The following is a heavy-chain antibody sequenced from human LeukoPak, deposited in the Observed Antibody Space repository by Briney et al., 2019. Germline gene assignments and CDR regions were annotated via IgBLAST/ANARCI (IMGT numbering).Heavy chain of an antibody. CDR3: ARGLRGEYPPRFDN. J-gene: IGHJ4*02. Sequence: SGGSLRLSCAASGFTFSSYSMNWVRQAPGKGLEWVSYISSTSTVYYTDSVKGRFTVSRDNAKNSLFLQMNSVRAEDTALYYCARGLRGEYPPRFDNWGQGTLVTVSS. D-gene: IGHD2/OR15-2a*01. CDR1: GFTFSSYS. V-gene: IGHV3-48*04. CDR2: ISSTSTV.